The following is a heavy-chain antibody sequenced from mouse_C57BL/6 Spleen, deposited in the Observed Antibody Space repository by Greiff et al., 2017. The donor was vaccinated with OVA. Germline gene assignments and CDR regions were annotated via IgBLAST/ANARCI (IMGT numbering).Heavy chain of an antibody. J-gene: IGHJ2*01. CDR3: ARGQYGGGRTYYMDY. Sequence: EVQLQESGPVLVKPGASVKLSCKASGYTFTDYYMNWVKQSHGKSLEWIGVINPYNGGTSYNQKFKGKATLTVDKSSSTAYMELNSLTSEDSAVYYCARGQYGGGRTYYMDYWGQGTTLTVSS. V-gene: IGHV1-19*01. CDR2: INPYNGGT. D-gene: IGHD1-1*02. CDR1: GYTFTDYY.